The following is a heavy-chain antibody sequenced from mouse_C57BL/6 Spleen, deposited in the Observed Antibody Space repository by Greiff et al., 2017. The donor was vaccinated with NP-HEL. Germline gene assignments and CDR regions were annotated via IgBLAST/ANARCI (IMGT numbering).Heavy chain of an antibody. CDR2: ISSGSSTI. CDR3: AREDGYYDAMDY. J-gene: IGHJ4*01. D-gene: IGHD2-3*01. CDR1: GFTFSDYG. Sequence: DVMLVESGGGLVKPGGSLKLSCAASGFTFSDYGMHWVRQAPEKGLEWVAYISSGSSTIYYADTVKGRFTISRDNAKNTLFLQMTSLRSEDTAMYYCAREDGYYDAMDYWGQGTSVTVSS. V-gene: IGHV5-17*01.